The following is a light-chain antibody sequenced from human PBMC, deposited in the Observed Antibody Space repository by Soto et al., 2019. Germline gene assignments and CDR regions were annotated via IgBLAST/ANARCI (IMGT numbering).Light chain of an antibody. V-gene: IGLV3-27*01. CDR3: YSAADNNLV. J-gene: IGLJ2*01. CDR2: KES. Sequence: SYELTQPSSVSVSPGQTARITCSGDILAKKYARWIQQKPGQAPVLVIYKESERPSGIPERFSGSSSGTTVTLTIRGAQVEDEADYYCYSAADNNLVFGGGNKVTVL. CDR1: ILAKKY.